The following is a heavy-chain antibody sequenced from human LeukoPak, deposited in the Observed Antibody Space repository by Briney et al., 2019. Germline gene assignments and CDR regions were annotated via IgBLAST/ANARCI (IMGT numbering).Heavy chain of an antibody. CDR1: GFTFSGYA. D-gene: IGHD2-21*02. CDR3: VRDRVVVTATFDC. Sequence: QPGGPLRLSCSASGFTFSGYAMHWVRQAPGKGLEYVSGIPSNGGTTYYADSVKGRFTISRDNSKNTLYLQMSSLRAEDTAVYFCVRDRVVVTATFDCWGQGTLVTVSS. CDR2: IPSNGGTT. J-gene: IGHJ4*02. V-gene: IGHV3-64D*06.